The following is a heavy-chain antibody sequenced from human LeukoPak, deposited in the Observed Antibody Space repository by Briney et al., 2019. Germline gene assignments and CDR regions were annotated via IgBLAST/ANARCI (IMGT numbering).Heavy chain of an antibody. J-gene: IGHJ4*02. Sequence: WASVKVSCKASGYTFTGYYMHWVRQAPGQGLEWMGWINPNSGGTNYAQKFQGRVTMTRDTSISTAYMELSSLRSEDTAVYYCARAPELYSSSRSVFDYWGQGTLVTVSS. V-gene: IGHV1-2*02. CDR1: GYTFTGYY. CDR2: INPNSGGT. D-gene: IGHD6-13*01. CDR3: ARAPELYSSSRSVFDY.